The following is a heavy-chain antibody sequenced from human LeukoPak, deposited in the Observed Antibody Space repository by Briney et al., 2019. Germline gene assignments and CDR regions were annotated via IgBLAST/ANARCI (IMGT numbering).Heavy chain of an antibody. J-gene: IGHJ4*02. V-gene: IGHV5-51*01. Sequence: GESLKISCKASGYSFITYWIGWVRQMPGKGLEWMGIIYPGDSDTRYSPSFQGQVTFSVDKSLSTAYLQWSSLEASDTAIYYCARQVNGGNFDYWGQGTLVTISS. CDR3: ARQVNGGNFDY. CDR2: IYPGDSDT. CDR1: GYSFITYW. D-gene: IGHD2-8*01.